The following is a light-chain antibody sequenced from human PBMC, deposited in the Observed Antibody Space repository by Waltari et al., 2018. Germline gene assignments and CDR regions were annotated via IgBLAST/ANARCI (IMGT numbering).Light chain of an antibody. Sequence: DIQMTQSPSSLSASVGDTVTITCRTSQGILNSLAWYQQKSGKAPKVLLSTASRLQSGVPSRFSGSGSGTLYTLTISGLQPEDFATDYCQQYFVFPYTFGQGTKLEI. V-gene: IGKV1-NL1*01. J-gene: IGKJ2*01. CDR1: QGILNS. CDR3: QQYFVFPYT. CDR2: TAS.